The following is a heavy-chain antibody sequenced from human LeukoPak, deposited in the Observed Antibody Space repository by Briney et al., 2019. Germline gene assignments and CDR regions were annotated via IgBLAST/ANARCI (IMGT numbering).Heavy chain of an antibody. D-gene: IGHD6-13*01. CDR3: ARESVGYSSSWWAFDY. CDR1: GYTFTDYF. V-gene: IGHV1-3*03. Sequence: GASVKVSCKASGYTFTDYFMHWVRQAPGQRLEWMGWINAGNGNTKYSQEFQGRVTITRDTSASTAYMELSSLRSEDMAVYYCARESVGYSSSWWAFDYWGQGTLVTVSS. CDR2: INAGNGNT. J-gene: IGHJ4*02.